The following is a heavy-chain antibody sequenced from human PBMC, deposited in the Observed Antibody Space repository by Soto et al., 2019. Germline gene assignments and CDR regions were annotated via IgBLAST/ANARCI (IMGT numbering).Heavy chain of an antibody. CDR2: INVYNGNT. CDR3: ARAIPGGYGHTVWDY. V-gene: IGHV1-18*01. J-gene: IGHJ4*02. D-gene: IGHD5-18*01. Sequence: QVQLVQSGAEVKRPGASVKVSCKASGYTFTHYGITWVRQVPGQGLEWMGWINVYNGNTNYAQKFQGRVTVTTDTSTSTGYMDLRSLRFDDTALYYCARAIPGGYGHTVWDYWGQGTLITVSS. CDR1: GYTFTHYG.